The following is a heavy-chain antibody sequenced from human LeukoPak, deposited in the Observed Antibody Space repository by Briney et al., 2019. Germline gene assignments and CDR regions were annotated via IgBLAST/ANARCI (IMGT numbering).Heavy chain of an antibody. D-gene: IGHD3-22*01. CDR2: VRNDGFDT. CDR3: TSYYDSSGYRLEDDAFDI. V-gene: IGHV3-30*02. Sequence: PGGSLRLSCVTSGLTFTNHGFHWLRQAADKGLEWVAFVRNDGFDTYHSNSVKGRFSISRDNSKNTLYLQMNSLRAEDTAVYYCTSYYDSSGYRLEDDAFDIWGQGTMVTVSS. CDR1: GLTFTNHG. J-gene: IGHJ3*02.